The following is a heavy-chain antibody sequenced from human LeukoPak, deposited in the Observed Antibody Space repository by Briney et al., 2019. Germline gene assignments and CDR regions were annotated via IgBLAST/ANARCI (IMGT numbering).Heavy chain of an antibody. V-gene: IGHV1-18*01. CDR3: ARVGRDCSTINCYWEDWFDP. CDR1: GYNFAGYG. D-gene: IGHD2-2*01. J-gene: IGHJ5*02. Sequence: ASVTVSCKASGYNFAGYGIAWVREAPGQGPEWMGWISGYTGYTHYAQNVQGRVTMTTDTSTSTAYMELRNLRSDDTAVYYCARVGRDCSTINCYWEDWFDPWGQGTLVIVSS. CDR2: ISGYTGYT.